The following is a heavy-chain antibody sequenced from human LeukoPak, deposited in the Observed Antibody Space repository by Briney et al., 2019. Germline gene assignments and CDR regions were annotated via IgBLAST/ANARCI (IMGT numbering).Heavy chain of an antibody. V-gene: IGHV3-48*01. J-gene: IGHJ4*02. Sequence: PGGSLRLSCAASGFSFDSYSISWVRQAPGKGLECVSYISSSSSTTYYADSVRGRFTISRDNGKNSLFLQMNSLRADDTAVYYCARGLWELFGPPAWDSWGQGTLVTVSS. CDR1: GFSFDSYS. CDR3: ARGLWELFGPPAWDS. D-gene: IGHD1-26*01. CDR2: ISSSSSTT.